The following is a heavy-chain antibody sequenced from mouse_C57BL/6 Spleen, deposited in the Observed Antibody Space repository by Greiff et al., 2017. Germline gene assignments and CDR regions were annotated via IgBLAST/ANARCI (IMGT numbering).Heavy chain of an antibody. CDR3: AELSGARGY. V-gene: IGHV1-81*01. Sequence: QVQLKQSGAELVRPGASVKLSCKASGYTFTSYGISWVKQRTGQGLEWIGEIYPRSGSTYYNEKFKGKATLTADKSSSTAYMALRSLTSEDSAVYFCAELSGARGYWGQGTTLTVSS. J-gene: IGHJ2*01. D-gene: IGHD2-12*01. CDR2: IYPRSGST. CDR1: GYTFTSYG.